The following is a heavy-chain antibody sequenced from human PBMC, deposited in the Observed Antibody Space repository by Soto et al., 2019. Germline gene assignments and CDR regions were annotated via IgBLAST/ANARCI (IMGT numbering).Heavy chain of an antibody. J-gene: IGHJ4*02. D-gene: IGHD4-17*01. CDR3: ARHDYGDSDFDY. CDR2: IYYSGST. V-gene: IGHV4-59*01. Sequence: SETLSLTCTVSGGSISSYYWSWIRQPPGKGLEWIGYIYYSGSTNYNPSLKSRVTISVDTSKNQFSLKLSSVTAADTAVYYCARHDYGDSDFDYWGQGTLVTVS. CDR1: GGSISSYY.